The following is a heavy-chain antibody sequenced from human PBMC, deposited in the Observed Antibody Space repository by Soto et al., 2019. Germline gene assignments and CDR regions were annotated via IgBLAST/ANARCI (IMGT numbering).Heavy chain of an antibody. Sequence: PGGSLRLSCAASGFTFSGSAMHWVRQASGKGLEWVGLIRSKANSYATAYAASVKGRFTISRDDSKNTAYLQMNSLKTEDTAVYYCTRLGDDFWSGYYTGFDYWGQGTLVTVSS. V-gene: IGHV3-73*01. J-gene: IGHJ4*02. CDR3: TRLGDDFWSGYYTGFDY. CDR1: GFTFSGSA. CDR2: IRSKANSYAT. D-gene: IGHD3-3*01.